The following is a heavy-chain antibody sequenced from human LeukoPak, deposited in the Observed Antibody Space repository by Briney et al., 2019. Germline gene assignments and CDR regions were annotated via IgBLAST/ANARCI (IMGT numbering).Heavy chain of an antibody. CDR2: IIHSGST. CDR3: ARGRDIVVVGAATETFGMDV. CDR1: GGSFSAYY. D-gene: IGHD2-15*01. V-gene: IGHV4-34*01. J-gene: IGHJ6*04. Sequence: SETLSLTCAVYGGSFSAYYWTWIRQAPGKGLEWIGEIIHSGSTDYNPSLKSRVTISADMSKNHFSLKLTSVTAADTAVYYCARGRDIVVVGAATETFGMDVWGKGTTVTVSS.